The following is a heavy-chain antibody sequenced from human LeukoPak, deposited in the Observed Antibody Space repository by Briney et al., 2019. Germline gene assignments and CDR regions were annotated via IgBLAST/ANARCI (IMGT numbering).Heavy chain of an antibody. V-gene: IGHV3-21*01. CDR1: GFTFSSYS. CDR2: ISSSSSYI. J-gene: IGHJ4*02. D-gene: IGHD1-26*01. Sequence: GGSLRLSCAASGFTFSSYSMTWVRQAPGKGLEWVSSISSSSSYIYYADSVKGRFTISRDNAKNSLYLQMNSLRAEDTAVYYCARPIVGATPGIGYWGQGTLVTVSS. CDR3: ARPIVGATPGIGY.